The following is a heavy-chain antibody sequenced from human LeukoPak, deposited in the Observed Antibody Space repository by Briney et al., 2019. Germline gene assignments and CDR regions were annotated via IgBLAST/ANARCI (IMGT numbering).Heavy chain of an antibody. Sequence: GGPLRLSCTASGFTFSNYVMSWVRQAPGKGLEWVSSISESGVNTYYADFVKGRFSISRDNSRDTLYLQINSLRPDDTAVYYCARDREHNSGWYYFDNWGQGTLVTVSS. V-gene: IGHV3-23*01. CDR3: ARDREHNSGWYYFDN. CDR2: ISESGVNT. D-gene: IGHD6-19*01. CDR1: GFTFSNYV. J-gene: IGHJ4*02.